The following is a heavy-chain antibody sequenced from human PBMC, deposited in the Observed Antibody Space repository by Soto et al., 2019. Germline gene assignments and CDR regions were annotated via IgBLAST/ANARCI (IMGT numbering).Heavy chain of an antibody. CDR1: GYTFTDYD. J-gene: IGHJ4*02. D-gene: IGHD2-21*02. CDR3: SSTLCGAWSFDH. Sequence: QVQLVQSGAEVKKPGASVMVSCKASGYTFTDYDLNWVRQATGPGLEGMGWMSPNSENTGYTQKSPRRVTMTREAYRSTAYMELNRLTFADTDAYFCSSTLCGAWSFDHWGQGTLVTVSS. V-gene: IGHV1-8*02. CDR2: MSPNSENT.